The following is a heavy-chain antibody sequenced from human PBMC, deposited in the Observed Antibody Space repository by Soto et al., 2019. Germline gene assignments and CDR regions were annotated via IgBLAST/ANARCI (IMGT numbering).Heavy chain of an antibody. V-gene: IGHV1-58*01. CDR2: IVVGRGKT. J-gene: IGHJ6*02. Sequence: SVKVSCKASGFAFTNSAVQWVRQARGQGLEWIGWIVVGRGKTDYSQKYQGRLTITRDMSTSTAYMELSSLRSEDTAVYYCTKAIAGTRVPSFGMDVWGQGTTVTVSS. CDR1: GFAFTNSA. D-gene: IGHD6-13*01. CDR3: TKAIAGTRVPSFGMDV.